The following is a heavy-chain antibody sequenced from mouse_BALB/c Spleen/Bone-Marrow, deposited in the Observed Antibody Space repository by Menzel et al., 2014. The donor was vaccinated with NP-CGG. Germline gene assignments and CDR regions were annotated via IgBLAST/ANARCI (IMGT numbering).Heavy chain of an antibody. Sequence: QVQLQQSGPELVKPGASVKISCKASGYTFTDYYINWVKQKPGQGLEWIGWIYPGGGNTKYNEKFKGKATLTVDTSSSTAYMQLSSLTSEDTAVYFCARPPYYYGGSYYWYFDVWGAGTTVTVSS. CDR3: ARPPYYYGGSYYWYFDV. CDR2: IYPGGGNT. V-gene: IGHV1-84*02. CDR1: GYTFTDYY. D-gene: IGHD1-1*01. J-gene: IGHJ1*01.